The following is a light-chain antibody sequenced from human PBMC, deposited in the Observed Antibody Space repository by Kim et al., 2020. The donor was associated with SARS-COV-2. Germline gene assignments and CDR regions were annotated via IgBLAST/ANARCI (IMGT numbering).Light chain of an antibody. Sequence: QTVTISGHRSRGTIASNDVQWSRQRTGSAPTTVIYEDDQRPSGIPDRFSGSIDSSSNAAALTISALKTEDEADYYGQSYDSTTVVFGGGTQLTVL. J-gene: IGLJ2*01. CDR1: RGTIASND. CDR3: QSYDSTTVV. CDR2: EDD. V-gene: IGLV6-57*03.